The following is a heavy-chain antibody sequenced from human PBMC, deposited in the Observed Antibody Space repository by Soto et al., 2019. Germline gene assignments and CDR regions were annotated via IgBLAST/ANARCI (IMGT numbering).Heavy chain of an antibody. D-gene: IGHD2-2*01. CDR2: ISGSGGST. V-gene: IGHV3-23*01. CDR1: GFTFSSYA. J-gene: IGHJ5*02. CDR3: AKSYQDIVVVPAAMPWFDP. Sequence: EVQLLESGGGLVQPGGSLRLSCAASGFTFSSYAMSWVRQAPGKGLEWVSAISGSGGSTYYADSLKGRFTISRDNSKNTLYLQMNSLRAEDTAVYYCAKSYQDIVVVPAAMPWFDPWGQGTLVTVSS.